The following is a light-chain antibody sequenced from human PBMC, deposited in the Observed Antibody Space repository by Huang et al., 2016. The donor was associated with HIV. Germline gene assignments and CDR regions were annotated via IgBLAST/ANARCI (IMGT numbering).Light chain of an antibody. V-gene: IGKV3-11*01. Sequence: EIVLTQSPATLSLSPGERATLSCRASQSVSRNLGWYQQKFGQAPRLFIYDASTRATGIPARFSGSGSGTNCTLAISSLEPEDCAVYYCQQRDTFGPGTRLEIK. CDR1: QSVSRN. CDR2: DAS. CDR3: QQRDT. J-gene: IGKJ5*01.